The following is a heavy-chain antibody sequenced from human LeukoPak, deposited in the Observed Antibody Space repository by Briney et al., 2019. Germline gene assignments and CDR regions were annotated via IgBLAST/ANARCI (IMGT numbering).Heavy chain of an antibody. CDR1: GGSISSGGYY. CDR2: IYYSGST. J-gene: IGHJ5*02. CDR3: ASLRLSSGWAFDP. Sequence: PSETLSLTCTVSGGSISSGGYYWSWIRQHPGKGLEWIGYIYYSGSTYYNPSLKSRVTISVDTSKNQFSLKLSSVTAADTAVYYCASLRLSSGWAFDPWGQGTLVTVSS. V-gene: IGHV4-31*03. D-gene: IGHD6-19*01.